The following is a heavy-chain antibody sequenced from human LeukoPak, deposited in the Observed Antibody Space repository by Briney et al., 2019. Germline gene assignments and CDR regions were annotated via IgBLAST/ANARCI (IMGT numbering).Heavy chain of an antibody. CDR3: AKVGGWDLTTYYFDY. J-gene: IGHJ4*02. CDR1: GFTFSSYG. V-gene: IGHV3-23*01. D-gene: IGHD6-19*01. Sequence: AGGSLRLSCAASGFTFSSYGMSWVRQAPGKGLEWVSAISGSGGSTYYADSVKGRFTIPRDNSKNTLYLQMNSLRAEDTAVYYCAKVGGWDLTTYYFDYWGQGTLVTVSS. CDR2: ISGSGGST.